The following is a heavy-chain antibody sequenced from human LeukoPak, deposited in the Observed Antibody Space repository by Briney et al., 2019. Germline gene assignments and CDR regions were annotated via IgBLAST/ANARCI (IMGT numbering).Heavy chain of an antibody. D-gene: IGHD1-1*01. CDR2: IRSKAYGETA. CDR3: TGDRGAYNLYDY. J-gene: IGHJ4*02. V-gene: IGHV3-49*03. CDR1: GFTFGDYA. Sequence: PGRSLRLSCTASGFTFGDYAMSWIRQAPGKGLEWVGFIRSKAYGETADYAASVKGRFTISRDDSKAIAYLQMNSLKTEDTAVYHCTGDRGAYNLYDYWGQGTLVTVSS.